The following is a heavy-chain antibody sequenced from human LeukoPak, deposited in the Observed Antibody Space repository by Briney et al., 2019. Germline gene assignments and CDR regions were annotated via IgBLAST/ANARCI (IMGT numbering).Heavy chain of an antibody. CDR2: IISIFGTA. Sequence: SVKVSCKASGGTFSSYAISWVRQAPGQGLEWMGRIISIFGTANYAQKFQGRVTITTDESTSTAYMELSSLRSEDTAVYYCASDGLGWFDPWGQGTLVTVSS. D-gene: IGHD3-16*01. CDR3: ASDGLGWFDP. J-gene: IGHJ5*02. CDR1: GGTFSSYA. V-gene: IGHV1-69*05.